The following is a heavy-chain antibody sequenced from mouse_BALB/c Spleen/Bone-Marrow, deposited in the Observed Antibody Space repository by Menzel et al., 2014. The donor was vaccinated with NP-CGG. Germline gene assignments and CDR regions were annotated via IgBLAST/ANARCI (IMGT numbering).Heavy chain of an antibody. J-gene: IGHJ1*01. CDR1: GFTFTDYY. D-gene: IGHD2-1*01. CDR3: ARDINDNYNWYFDV. CDR2: IRNKANGYTT. Sequence: EVQVVESGGGLVQPGGSLRLFCATSGFTFTDYYMSWVRQPPGKALEWLGFIRNKANGYTTEYSASVKGRFTISRDNSQSILYLQMNTLRAEDSATYFCARDINDNYNWYFDVWGAGTTVTVSS. V-gene: IGHV7-3*02.